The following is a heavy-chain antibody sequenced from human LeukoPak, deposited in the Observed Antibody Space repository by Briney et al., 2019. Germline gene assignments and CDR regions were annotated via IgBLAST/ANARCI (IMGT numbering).Heavy chain of an antibody. D-gene: IGHD3-3*01. V-gene: IGHV4-39*02. J-gene: IGHJ4*02. CDR1: GGSISSSSYY. CDR3: ARDSAIFGVVITDY. Sequence: PSETLSLTCTVSGGSISSSSYYWGWIRQPPGKGLEWIGSIYYSGSTYYNPSLKSRVTISVDTSKNQFSLKLSSVTAADTAVYYCARDSAIFGVVITDYWGQGTLVTVSS. CDR2: IYYSGST.